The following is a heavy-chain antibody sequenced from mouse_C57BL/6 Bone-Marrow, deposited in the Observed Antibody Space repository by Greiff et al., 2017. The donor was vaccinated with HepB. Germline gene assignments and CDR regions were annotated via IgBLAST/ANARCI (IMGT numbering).Heavy chain of an antibody. J-gene: IGHJ4*01. CDR1: GYTFTSYW. V-gene: IGHV1-52*01. Sequence: QVQLQQPGAELVRPGSSVKLSCKASGYTFTSYWMHWVKQRPIQGLEWIGNIDPSDSETHYNHKFKDKATLTVDKSSSTAYMQLGSLTSEDSAVNYCERGKVSTVVEMDYWGQGTSITVSS. D-gene: IGHD1-1*01. CDR2: IDPSDSET. CDR3: ERGKVSTVVEMDY.